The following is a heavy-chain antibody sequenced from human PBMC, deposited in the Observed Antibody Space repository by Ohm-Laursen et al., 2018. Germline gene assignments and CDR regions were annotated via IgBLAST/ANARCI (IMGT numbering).Heavy chain of an antibody. CDR2: ISESGSHI. CDR1: GFTFSSYA. V-gene: IGHV3-21*01. Sequence: SLRLSCAASGFTFSSYAISWVRQAPGTGLEWVSYISESGSHIYDADSMRGRFTVARDNAKNLLYLQLNSLRAEDTAVYYCARDSSRRAREGGMDVWGQGTMVTVSS. D-gene: IGHD6-6*01. CDR3: ARDSSRRAREGGMDV. J-gene: IGHJ6*02.